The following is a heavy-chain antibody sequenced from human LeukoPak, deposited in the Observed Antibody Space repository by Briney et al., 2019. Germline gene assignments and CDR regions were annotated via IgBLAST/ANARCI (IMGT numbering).Heavy chain of an antibody. D-gene: IGHD5-18*01. CDR3: AKGYSYGITYYFDY. CDR1: GFTCDDYA. V-gene: IGHV3-9*03. CDR2: ISWNSGSI. J-gene: IGHJ4*02. Sequence: PRGSLRLSCAASGFTCDDYAMHWVRQAPGKGLDWFSGISWNSGSIVYADSVKGRFTISRDSAKNSLYLQMNSLRAEDMALYYCAKGYSYGITYYFDYWGQGTLVTVSS.